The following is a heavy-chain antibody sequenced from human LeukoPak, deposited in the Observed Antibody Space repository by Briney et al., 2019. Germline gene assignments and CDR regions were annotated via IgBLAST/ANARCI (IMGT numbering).Heavy chain of an antibody. CDR3: AREGVSVTNFDY. D-gene: IGHD5/OR15-5a*01. CDR2: INHSGST. J-gene: IGHJ4*02. V-gene: IGHV4-34*01. CDR1: GGSFSAYY. Sequence: SETLSLTCGVYGGSFSAYYWSWIRQPPGKGLEWIGDINHSGSTNYNPSLKSRGTISVDTSKNQFSLNLRSVTAADTAVYFCAREGVSVTNFDYWGQGTLVTVSS.